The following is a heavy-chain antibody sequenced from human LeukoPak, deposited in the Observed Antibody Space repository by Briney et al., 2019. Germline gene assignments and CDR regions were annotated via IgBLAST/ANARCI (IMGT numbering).Heavy chain of an antibody. CDR3: ASLGGYYYDSSGPSPWFDP. Sequence: PGGSLRLSCAASGFTFSSYAMHWVRQAPGKGLEWVAFISYDGSNKYYADSVNGRFTISRDNSKNTLYLQMSSLRAEDTAVYYCASLGGYYYDSSGPSPWFDPWGQGTLVTVSS. J-gene: IGHJ5*02. D-gene: IGHD3-22*01. V-gene: IGHV3-30*04. CDR2: ISYDGSNK. CDR1: GFTFSSYA.